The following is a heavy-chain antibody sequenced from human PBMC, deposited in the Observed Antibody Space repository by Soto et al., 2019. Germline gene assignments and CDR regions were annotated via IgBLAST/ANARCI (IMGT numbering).Heavy chain of an antibody. Sequence: ASVKVSCKASGYTFTSYGISWVRQAPGQGLEWMGWISAYNDNTNYAQKLQGRVTMTTDTSTSTAYMELRSLRSDDTAVYYCASTTTMVRGVIGFYGMDVWGQGTTVTVSS. D-gene: IGHD3-10*01. J-gene: IGHJ6*02. V-gene: IGHV1-18*04. CDR2: ISAYNDNT. CDR1: GYTFTSYG. CDR3: ASTTTMVRGVIGFYGMDV.